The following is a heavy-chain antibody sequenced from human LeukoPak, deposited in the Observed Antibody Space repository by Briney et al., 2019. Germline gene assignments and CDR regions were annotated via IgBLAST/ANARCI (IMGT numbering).Heavy chain of an antibody. Sequence: PGGSLRLSCAASGFTVSSNYMSWVRQAPGKGLEWASVIYSGGSTYYADSVKGRFTISRDNSKNTLYLQMNSLRAEDTAVYYCARGGSYDSSGYSGLDWGKGTTVTVSS. CDR1: GFTVSSNY. V-gene: IGHV3-53*01. CDR3: ARGGSYDSSGYSGLD. D-gene: IGHD3-22*01. J-gene: IGHJ6*04. CDR2: IYSGGST.